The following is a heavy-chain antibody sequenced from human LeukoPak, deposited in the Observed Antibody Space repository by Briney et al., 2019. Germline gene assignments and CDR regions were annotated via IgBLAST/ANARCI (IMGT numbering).Heavy chain of an antibody. CDR2: INHSGST. Sequence: SETLSLTCAAYGGSFSGYYWSWIRQPPGKGLEWIGEINHSGSTNYNPSLKSRVTISVDTSKNQFSLKLSSVTAADTAVYYCARPPPNPPNDAFDIWGQGTMVTVSS. V-gene: IGHV4-34*01. CDR3: ARPPPNPPNDAFDI. CDR1: GGSFSGYY. J-gene: IGHJ3*02.